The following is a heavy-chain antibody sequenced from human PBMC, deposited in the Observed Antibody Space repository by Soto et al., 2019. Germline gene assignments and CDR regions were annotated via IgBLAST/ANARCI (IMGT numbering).Heavy chain of an antibody. CDR2: GYDSGHT. V-gene: IGHV4-31*11. CDR3: ARIPFGSFDY. J-gene: IGHJ4*02. Sequence: TLSLTCAVSGCSLNTGGYYWGWVRQRPEKGLEWIGYGYDSGHTYYYPSLKSRPAISLDTSKSQFSLKLSSVAAADRAVYFCARIPFGSFDYWGQGILVTVSS. CDR1: GCSLNTGGYY. D-gene: IGHD3-3*01.